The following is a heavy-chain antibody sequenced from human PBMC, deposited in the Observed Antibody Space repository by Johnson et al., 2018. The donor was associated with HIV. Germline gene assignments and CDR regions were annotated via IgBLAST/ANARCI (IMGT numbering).Heavy chain of an antibody. J-gene: IGHJ3*02. Sequence: VQLVESGGGVVRPGGSLRLSCAASGFTVSSNYMSWVRQAPGKGLEWVSVLYSGGSTYYAHSLTGRFTISRDNSKNTLYIQMNSLRAEDTAVYYCARDFSVRAFDIWGQGTMVTVSS. CDR3: ARDFSVRAFDI. CDR1: GFTVSSNY. D-gene: IGHD3-3*01. V-gene: IGHV3-66*02. CDR2: LYSGGST.